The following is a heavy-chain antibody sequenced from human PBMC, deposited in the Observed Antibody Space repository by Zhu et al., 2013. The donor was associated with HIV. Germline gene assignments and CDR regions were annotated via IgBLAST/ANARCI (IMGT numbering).Heavy chain of an antibody. Sequence: QVQLVQSGAEVKKPGASVKVSCKASGYTFTSYDINWVRQATGQGLEWMGWMNPNSGNTGYAQKFQGRVTMTRDTSISTAYMELSSLRSEDTAVYYCARTRLGTAPYYFDYWGQGTLVTVSS. CDR3: ARTRLGTAPYYFDY. D-gene: IGHD5-18*01. V-gene: IGHV1-8*01. CDR1: GYTFTSYD. CDR2: MNPNSGNT. J-gene: IGHJ4*02.